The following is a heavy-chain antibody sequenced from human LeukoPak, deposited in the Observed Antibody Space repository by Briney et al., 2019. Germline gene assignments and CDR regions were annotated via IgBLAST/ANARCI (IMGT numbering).Heavy chain of an antibody. CDR2: IGGSGTST. D-gene: IGHD3-22*01. J-gene: IGHJ4*02. Sequence: GGSLRLSCAASGFTFSSDGMSWVRQAPGKGLEWVSAIGGSGTSTYSADSVKGRFTISRDNSKNTLYLQMNSLRAEDTAIYYCAKQPNYDGSAYYYFDFWGQGTLVTVSS. CDR3: AKQPNYDGSAYYYFDF. V-gene: IGHV3-23*01. CDR1: GFTFSSDG.